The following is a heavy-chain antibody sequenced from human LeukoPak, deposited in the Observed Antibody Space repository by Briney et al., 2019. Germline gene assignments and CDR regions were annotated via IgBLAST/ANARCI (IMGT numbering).Heavy chain of an antibody. V-gene: IGHV3-48*03. D-gene: IGHD3-22*01. CDR1: GFTFSSYE. CDR3: ARDPYYDSSGYYFDY. J-gene: IGHJ4*02. Sequence: GGSLRLSCAASGFTFSSYEMNWVRQAPGKGLEWVSYISISGVTIHYADSVKGRFTISRDNSKNTLYLQMKSLRAEDTAVYYCARDPYYDSSGYYFDYWGQGTLVTVSS. CDR2: ISISGVTI.